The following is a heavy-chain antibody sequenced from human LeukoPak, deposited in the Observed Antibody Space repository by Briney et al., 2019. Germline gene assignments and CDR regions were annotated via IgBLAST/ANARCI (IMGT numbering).Heavy chain of an antibody. CDR2: IYPGGSDT. V-gene: IGHV5-51*01. CDR3: ARQRFTTRAYAGNWFDP. D-gene: IGHD3-16*01. CDR1: GYSFTSYW. J-gene: IGHJ5*02. Sequence: GESLKISCKGSGYSFTSYWIGWVRQMPGKGLEWMGIIYPGGSDTRYSPSFQRQVTISADKSISTAYLQWSSLKASDTAMYYCARQRFTTRAYAGNWFDPWGQGTLVTVSS.